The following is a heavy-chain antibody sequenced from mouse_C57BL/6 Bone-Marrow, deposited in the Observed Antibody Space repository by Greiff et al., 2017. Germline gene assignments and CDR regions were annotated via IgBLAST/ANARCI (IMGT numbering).Heavy chain of an antibody. Sequence: QVQLQQPGAELVKPGASVKLSCTASGYTFTSYWITWVKQRPGQGLVWIGDIYPGSGSTNYNEKFKSKATLTVDTSSSTAYMQLSSLTSEDSAVYYCARCDWGLLFDYWGQGTTLTVSS. CDR2: IYPGSGST. V-gene: IGHV1-55*01. J-gene: IGHJ2*01. CDR3: ARCDWGLLFDY. CDR1: GYTFTSYW. D-gene: IGHD2-13*01.